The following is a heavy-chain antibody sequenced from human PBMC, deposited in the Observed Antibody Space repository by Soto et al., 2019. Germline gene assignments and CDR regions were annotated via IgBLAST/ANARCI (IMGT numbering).Heavy chain of an antibody. D-gene: IGHD2-2*02. CDR1: GYTFTTNY. V-gene: IGHV1-46*03. CDR3: VRGDTDY. J-gene: IGHJ4*02. CDR2: VNPIGGST. Sequence: QVQLVQSGAEVKKPGASVKVSCKASGYTFTTNYMHWVRQAPGQGLEWMGLVNPIGGSTNYAQRFQGRVTMTSDTSTRTVYMEVSSLRSEDTAVYYCVRGDTDYWGQGTLVTVSS.